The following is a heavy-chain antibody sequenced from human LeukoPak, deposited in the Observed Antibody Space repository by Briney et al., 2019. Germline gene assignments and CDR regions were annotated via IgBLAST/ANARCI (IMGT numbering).Heavy chain of an antibody. CDR1: EFTFRTYW. CDR3: ARHVDYDYVWGAYYFDY. V-gene: IGHV4-59*08. D-gene: IGHD3-16*01. J-gene: IGHJ4*02. Sequence: GSLRLSCADSEFTFRTYWMSWVRQAPGKGLEWIGYIYYSGSTNYNPSLKSRVTISVDTSKNQFSLKLSSVTAADTAVYYCARHVDYDYVWGAYYFDYWGQGTLVTVSS. CDR2: IYYSGST.